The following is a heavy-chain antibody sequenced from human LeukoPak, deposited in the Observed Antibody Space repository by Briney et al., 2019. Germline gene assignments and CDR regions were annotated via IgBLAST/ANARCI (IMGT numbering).Heavy chain of an antibody. V-gene: IGHV3-7*03. CDR2: IKQDGSEK. D-gene: IGHD2-2*01. J-gene: IGHJ4*02. CDR1: GFTFSSYW. CDR3: AKDSLRTVPKASFDS. Sequence: GGSLRLSCAASGFTFSSYWMPWVRQAPGKGLEWVANIKQDGSEKYYVDSVKGRFTISRDNAKNSLYLQMNSLRAEDRAVYYCAKDSLRTVPKASFDSWGQGTLVTVSS.